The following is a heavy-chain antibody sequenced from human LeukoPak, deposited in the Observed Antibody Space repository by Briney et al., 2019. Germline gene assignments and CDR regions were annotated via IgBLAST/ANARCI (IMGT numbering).Heavy chain of an antibody. J-gene: IGHJ4*02. D-gene: IGHD3-16*01. CDR1: GYSFTSYW. CDR2: IDPSDSYT. Sequence: GESQEISCKGSGYSFTSYWISWVRQMPGKGLEWMGKIDPSDSYTNYSPSFQGHVTISADKSISTAYLQWSSLKASDTAMYYCARQGGADELDYWGQGTLVTVSS. CDR3: ARQGGADELDY. V-gene: IGHV5-10-1*01.